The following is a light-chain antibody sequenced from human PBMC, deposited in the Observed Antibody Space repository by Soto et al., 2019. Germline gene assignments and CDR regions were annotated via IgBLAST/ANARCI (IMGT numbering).Light chain of an antibody. CDR3: QQYDNLPLT. J-gene: IGKJ4*01. CDR2: DAS. Sequence: IPLTQSPSSLSASVGDRVTINCRASQTISSWLAWYQQKPGKAPKLLIYDASNLETGVPSRFSGSGSGTDFTFTISSLQPEDIATYYCQQYDNLPLTFGGGTKVDIK. CDR1: QTISSW. V-gene: IGKV1-33*01.